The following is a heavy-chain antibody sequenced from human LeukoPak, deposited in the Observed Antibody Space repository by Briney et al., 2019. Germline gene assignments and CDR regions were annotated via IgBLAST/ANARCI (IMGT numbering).Heavy chain of an antibody. CDR3: ARGLFLEWLGPLDY. D-gene: IGHD3-3*01. J-gene: IGHJ4*02. Sequence: ASVKVSCKASGGTFSSYAISWVRQAPGQGLEWMGGIIPIFGTANYAQKFQGRVTITTDESTSTAYMELSSLRSEDTAVYYCARGLFLEWLGPLDYWGQGTLVTVSS. CDR2: IIPIFGTA. V-gene: IGHV1-69*05. CDR1: GGTFSSYA.